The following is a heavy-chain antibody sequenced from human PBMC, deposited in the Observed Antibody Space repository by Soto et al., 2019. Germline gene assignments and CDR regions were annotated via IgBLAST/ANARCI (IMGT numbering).Heavy chain of an antibody. D-gene: IGHD5-12*01. Sequence: TLSLPCTVFGGSISSIGYYWTWIRQQPGKGLEWIGFIYYSGSTYYNPSLKSRATLSVDTSKNQFSLNLSSVTAADTAAYYFARVAKIVNGFDAWGQGSLVTVSS. V-gene: IGHV4-31*03. CDR1: GGSISSIGYY. CDR2: IYYSGST. J-gene: IGHJ5*02. CDR3: ARVAKIVNGFDA.